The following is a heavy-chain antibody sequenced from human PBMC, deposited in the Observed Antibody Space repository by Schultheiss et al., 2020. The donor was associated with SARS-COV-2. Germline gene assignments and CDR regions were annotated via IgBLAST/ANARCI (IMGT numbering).Heavy chain of an antibody. CDR2: ISWDGGST. Sequence: GESLKISCAASGFTFDDYAMHWVRQAPGKGLEWVSLISWDGGSTYYADSVKGRFTISRDNSKNTLYLQMNSLRAEDTAVYYCARADDYDYYYGMDVWGQGTTVTVSS. J-gene: IGHJ6*02. CDR1: GFTFDDYA. CDR3: ARADDYDYYYGMDV. V-gene: IGHV3-43*02.